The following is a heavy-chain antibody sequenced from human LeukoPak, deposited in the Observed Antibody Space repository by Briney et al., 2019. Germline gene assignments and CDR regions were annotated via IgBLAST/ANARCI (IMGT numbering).Heavy chain of an antibody. CDR3: ASPLFRIAAAGFDY. V-gene: IGHV1-69*01. J-gene: IGHJ4*02. CDR2: IIPIFGTA. CDR1: GGTFSSYS. D-gene: IGHD6-13*01. Sequence: SVKVSCKVSGGTFSSYSISWVRQAPGQGLEWMGGIIPIFGTANYAQKFQGRVTITADESTSTAYMELSSLRSEDTAVYYCASPLFRIAAAGFDYWGQGSLVTVSS.